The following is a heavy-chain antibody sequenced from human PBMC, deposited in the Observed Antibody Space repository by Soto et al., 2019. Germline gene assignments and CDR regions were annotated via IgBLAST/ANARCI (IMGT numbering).Heavy chain of an antibody. J-gene: IGHJ4*02. D-gene: IGHD3-22*01. V-gene: IGHV1-3*01. Sequence: ASVKVSCKASGYNFRSYSLHWVRQAPGQSLEWMGWINGGSGNTQYSQKFQGRVSITKDMSASTVYLDLTSLKSEDTAFYYCERYYDSSVYYPGGYFASGGQETLVTVSS. CDR2: INGGSGNT. CDR3: ERYYDSSVYYPGGYFAS. CDR1: GYNFRSYS.